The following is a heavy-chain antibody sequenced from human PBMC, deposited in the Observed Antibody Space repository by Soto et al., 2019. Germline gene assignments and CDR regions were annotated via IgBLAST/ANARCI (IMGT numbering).Heavy chain of an antibody. CDR2: IYYSGST. J-gene: IGHJ4*02. CDR1: GGSISSYY. D-gene: IGHD1-7*01. Sequence: QVQLQESGPGLVKPSETLSLTCTVSGGSISSYYWSWIRQPPGKGLEWIGDIYYSGSTNYNPSLKSRVTISVDTYKNQFCLKLSSATAADTAVYYCARRYGTTFDYWGQGTLVTVSS. CDR3: ARRYGTTFDY. V-gene: IGHV4-59*01.